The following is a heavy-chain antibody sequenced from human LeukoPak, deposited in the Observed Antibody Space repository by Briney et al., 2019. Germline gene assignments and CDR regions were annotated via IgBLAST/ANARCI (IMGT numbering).Heavy chain of an antibody. V-gene: IGHV4-59*06. D-gene: IGHD3-22*01. CDR3: ARSYDSSGYQIYYFDY. Sequence: SETLSLTCTVSGGSISSYYWSWIRQPPGKGLEWIGYIYYSGSTYYNPSLKSRVTISVDTSKNQFSLKLSSVTAADTAVYYCARSYDSSGYQIYYFDYWGQGTLVTVSS. J-gene: IGHJ4*02. CDR1: GGSISSYY. CDR2: IYYSGST.